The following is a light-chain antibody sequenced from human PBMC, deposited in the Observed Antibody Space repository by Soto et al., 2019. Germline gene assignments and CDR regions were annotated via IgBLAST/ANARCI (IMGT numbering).Light chain of an antibody. V-gene: IGKV1-5*01. CDR2: DAS. CDR1: QSISTW. Sequence: DVQMTQSLSTLSASLGARVTITCRASQSISTWLAWYQQNPGKAPKLLIYDASSLQSGVPSRFSGSGSGTEFTLTITNLQPDDSATYYCQQYSSLWTFGQGTKVDIK. J-gene: IGKJ1*01. CDR3: QQYSSLWT.